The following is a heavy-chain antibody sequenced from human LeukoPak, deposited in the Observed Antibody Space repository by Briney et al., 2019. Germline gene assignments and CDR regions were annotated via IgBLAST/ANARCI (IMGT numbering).Heavy chain of an antibody. J-gene: IGHJ4*02. CDR2: IYYSGST. CDR3: AREIAAAGHEGYFDY. V-gene: IGHV4-59*01. CDR1: GGSISSYY. Sequence: KPSETLSLTCTVSGGSISSYYWSWIRQPPGKGLEWIGYIYYSGSTNYNPSLKSRVTISVDTSKNQFSLKLSSVTAADTAVYYCAREIAAAGHEGYFDYWGQGTLVTVSS. D-gene: IGHD6-13*01.